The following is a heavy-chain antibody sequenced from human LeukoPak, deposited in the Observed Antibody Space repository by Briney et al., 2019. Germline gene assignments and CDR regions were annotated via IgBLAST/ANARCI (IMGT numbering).Heavy chain of an antibody. CDR2: INPNSGGT. V-gene: IGHV1-2*02. D-gene: IGHD3-3*01. J-gene: IGHJ6*03. Sequence: ASVKVSCKASGYTFTGYYMHWVRQAPGQGLEWMGWINPNSGGTNYAQKFQGRVTMTRDTSISTAYMELSRLRSDDTAVYYCARRLHLRFLEWLFPEDYYYYYKDVWGKGTTATVSS. CDR3: ARRLHLRFLEWLFPEDYYYYYKDV. CDR1: GYTFTGYY.